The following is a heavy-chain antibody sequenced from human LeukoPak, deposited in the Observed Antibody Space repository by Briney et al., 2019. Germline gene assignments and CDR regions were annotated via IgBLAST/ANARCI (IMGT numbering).Heavy chain of an antibody. V-gene: IGHV1-2*02. CDR2: INPNSGGT. Sequence: GASVKVSCKASGYTFTGYYMHWVRQAPGQGLEWMGWINPNSGGTNYAQKFQGRVAMTRDTSISTVYMELSRLKSDVTAVYYCARDPAATGSTAEDYWGQGTLVTVSS. CDR1: GYTFTGYY. D-gene: IGHD6-13*01. CDR3: ARDPAATGSTAEDY. J-gene: IGHJ4*02.